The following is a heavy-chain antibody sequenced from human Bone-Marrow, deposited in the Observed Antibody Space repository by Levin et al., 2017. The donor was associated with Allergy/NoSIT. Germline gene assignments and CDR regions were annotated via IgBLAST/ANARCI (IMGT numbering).Heavy chain of an antibody. Sequence: PGGSLRLSCAASGFTFSRHWMHWVRQAPGKGLVWVSRINIDGSSTAYADSVKGRFTISRDNAKNTLFLEMNSLRAEDTAVYFCAKVANEGNYGYYYGLDVWGQGTTVIVSS. CDR1: GFTFSRHW. D-gene: IGHD1-7*01. J-gene: IGHJ6*02. V-gene: IGHV3-74*01. CDR3: AKVANEGNYGYYYGLDV. CDR2: INIDGSST.